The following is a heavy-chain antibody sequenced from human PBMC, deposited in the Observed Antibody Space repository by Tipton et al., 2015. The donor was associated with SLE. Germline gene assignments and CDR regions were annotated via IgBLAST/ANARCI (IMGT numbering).Heavy chain of an antibody. Sequence: SLKLSCAASGFTFSSYGMHWVRKAPGKGLEWVAVIWYDGSNKYYADSGKARFTNSRDNSKNTQYLQMNSLRAEDTAVYYCAKGRVTMVQGGLDYWGQRTLVTVSS. J-gene: IGHJ4*02. CDR1: GFTFSSYG. D-gene: IGHD3-10*01. V-gene: IGHV3-33*06. CDR3: AKGRVTMVQGGLDY. CDR2: IWYDGSNK.